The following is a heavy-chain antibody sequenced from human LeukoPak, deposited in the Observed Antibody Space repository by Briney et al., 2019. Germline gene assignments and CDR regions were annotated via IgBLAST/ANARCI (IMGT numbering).Heavy chain of an antibody. J-gene: IGHJ4*02. D-gene: IGHD2-21*01. CDR1: GFTFSSYG. CDR2: IRYDGSNK. V-gene: IGHV3-30*02. CDR3: APRVVVIAAPFDY. Sequence: GGSPRLSCAASGFTFSSYGMHWVRQAPGKGLEWVAFIRYDGSNKYYADSVKGRFTISRDNSKNTLYLQMNSLRAEDTAVYYCAPRVVVIAAPFDYWDQGTLVTVSS.